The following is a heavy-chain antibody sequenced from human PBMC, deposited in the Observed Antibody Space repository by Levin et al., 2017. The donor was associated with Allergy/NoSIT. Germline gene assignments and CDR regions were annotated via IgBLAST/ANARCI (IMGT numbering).Heavy chain of an antibody. CDR1: GFGFNTYE. D-gene: IGHD1-1*01. CDR3: AGSNAWNDGTWFDP. J-gene: IGHJ5*02. V-gene: IGHV3-48*03. Sequence: GESLKISCGASGFGFNTYEMNWVRQSPGKGLEWISYISSSAATTYYADSVKGRFTISRDNAKNSLYLQMNSLRAADTAIYYCAGSNAWNDGTWFDPWGQGTLVTVSS. CDR2: ISSSAATT.